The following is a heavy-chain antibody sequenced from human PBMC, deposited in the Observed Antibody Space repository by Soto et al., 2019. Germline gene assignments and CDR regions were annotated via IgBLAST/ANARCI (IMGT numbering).Heavy chain of an antibody. D-gene: IGHD2-2*01. V-gene: IGHV3-30*18. CDR3: AKGPQDIVVVPAAIRYYYYYYYMDV. CDR1: GFTFSSYG. Sequence: GGSLRLSCAASGFTFSSYGMHWVRQAPGKGLEWVAVISYDGSNKYYADSVKGRFTISRDNSKNTLYLQMNSLRAEDTAVYYCAKGPQDIVVVPAAIRYYYYYYYMDVWGKGTTVTVSS. J-gene: IGHJ6*03. CDR2: ISYDGSNK.